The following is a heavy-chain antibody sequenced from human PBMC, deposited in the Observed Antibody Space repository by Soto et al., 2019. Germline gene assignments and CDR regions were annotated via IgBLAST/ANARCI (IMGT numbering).Heavy chain of an antibody. Sequence: VQLVESGGGLVKPGGSLRLSCAASGFTFSNAWMSWVRQAPGKGLEWVGRIKSKTDGGTTDYAAPVKGRFTISRDDSKNTLYLQMNSLKTEDTAVYYCTTSYYDYIWGSYRYGWGQGTLVTVSS. CDR2: IKSKTDGGTT. V-gene: IGHV3-15*01. J-gene: IGHJ4*02. CDR1: GFTFSNAW. CDR3: TTSYYDYIWGSYRYG. D-gene: IGHD3-16*02.